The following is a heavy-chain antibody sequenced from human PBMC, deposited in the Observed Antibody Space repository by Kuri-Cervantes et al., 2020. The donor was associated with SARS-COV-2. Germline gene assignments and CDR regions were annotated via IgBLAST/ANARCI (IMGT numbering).Heavy chain of an antibody. V-gene: IGHV3-11*06. CDR2: ISSSSSYT. D-gene: IGHD3-3*01. CDR3: AGGGVGITVDY. J-gene: IGHJ4*02. Sequence: GESLKISCAASGFTFSDYYMSWIRQAPGKGLEWVSYISSSSSYTNYADSVKGRFTISRDNAKNSLYLQMNSLRAEDTAVYYCAGGGVGITVDYWGQGTLVTVSS. CDR1: GFTFSDYY.